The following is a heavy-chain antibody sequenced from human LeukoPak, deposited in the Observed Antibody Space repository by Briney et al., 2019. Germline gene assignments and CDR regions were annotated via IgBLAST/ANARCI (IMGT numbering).Heavy chain of an antibody. CDR2: NYPGDSEA. J-gene: IGHJ3*01. V-gene: IGHV5-51*01. Sequence: GESLKISCKGSGYSFTSYWIGWVRQMPGKDLEWVGINYPGDSEARYSPSFQGQVTISADKSISTAYLQWSSLKASDTAMYYCARCKAVAGTINAFDFWGQGTMVTVSS. CDR3: ARCKAVAGTINAFDF. CDR1: GYSFTSYW. D-gene: IGHD6-19*01.